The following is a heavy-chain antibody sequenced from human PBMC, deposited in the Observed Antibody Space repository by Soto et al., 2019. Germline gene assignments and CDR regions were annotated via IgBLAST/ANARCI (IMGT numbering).Heavy chain of an antibody. J-gene: IGHJ5*02. V-gene: IGHV4-59*08. CDR1: GGSISSYY. CDR2: IYYSGST. D-gene: IGHD4-4*01. Sequence: PSETLSLTCTVSGGSISSYYWSWIRQPPGKGLEWIGYIYYSGSTNYNPSLKSRVTISVDTSKNQFSLKLSSVTAADTAVYYCARLRKSYSNYPFDPWAQGTLVTVSS. CDR3: ARLRKSYSNYPFDP.